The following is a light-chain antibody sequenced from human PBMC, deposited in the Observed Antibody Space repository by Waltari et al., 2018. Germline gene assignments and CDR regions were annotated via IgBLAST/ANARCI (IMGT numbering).Light chain of an antibody. V-gene: IGKV3D-15*01. CDR3: QQEDNWSWT. Sequence: EIVLTQSPATLSVFQGERDSLSCRASHSVSSRLAWYQQKPGQPPSLLMYDSSKRAPGIPDRFRGSGSGTEFTLTISSLEPEDVALYFCQQEDNWSWTFGQGTKVEI. CDR2: DSS. CDR1: HSVSSR. J-gene: IGKJ1*01.